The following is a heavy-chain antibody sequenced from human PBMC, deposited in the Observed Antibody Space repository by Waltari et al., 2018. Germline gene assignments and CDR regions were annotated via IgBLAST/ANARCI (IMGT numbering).Heavy chain of an antibody. D-gene: IGHD2-2*01. V-gene: IGHV7-4-1*02. CDR1: GYSFTNYA. J-gene: IGHJ5*02. CDR3: AREVVPAAKIVVNWFDP. Sequence: QVQLVQSGSEWKKPGASVKVSCKAYGYSFTNYAINWVRQAPGQGLELMGWITTNTENTTYYQGFTRRVVVSLETSVSTAYLQINDLKAEDTAIYYCAREVVPAAKIVVNWFDPWGQGTQVTVSS. CDR2: ITTNTENT.